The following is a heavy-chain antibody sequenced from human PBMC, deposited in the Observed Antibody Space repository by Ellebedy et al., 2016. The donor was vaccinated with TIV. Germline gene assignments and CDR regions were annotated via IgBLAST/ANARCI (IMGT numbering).Heavy chain of an antibody. CDR2: IGTGGDT. CDR3: VRRPHGWSNGFDI. J-gene: IGHJ3*02. Sequence: GESLKISCAASGFTFSSYYMHWVRPPTGKGLEWVSTIGTGGDTYYPPSVKGRFTIPRENDKDSLHLQMNSLRAEDTALYYCVRRPHGWSNGFDIWGQGTMVSVSS. V-gene: IGHV3-13*01. D-gene: IGHD6-19*01. CDR1: GFTFSSYY.